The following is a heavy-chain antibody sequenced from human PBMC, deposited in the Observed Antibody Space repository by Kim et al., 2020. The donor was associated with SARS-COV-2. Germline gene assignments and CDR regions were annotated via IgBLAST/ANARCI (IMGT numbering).Heavy chain of an antibody. CDR2: IYHSGST. CDR1: GYSISSVYY. Sequence: SETLSLTCTVSGYSISSVYYWGWIRQPPGKGLEWIGSIYHSGSTYYNPSLKSRVTISVDTSKNQFSLKLSSVTAADTAVYYCARVFHDGSPRDYWGQGTLVTVSS. J-gene: IGHJ4*02. CDR3: ARVFHDGSPRDY. D-gene: IGHD1-1*01. V-gene: IGHV4-38-2*02.